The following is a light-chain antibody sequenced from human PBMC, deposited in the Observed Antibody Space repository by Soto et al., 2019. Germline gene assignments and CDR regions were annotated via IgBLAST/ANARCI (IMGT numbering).Light chain of an antibody. J-gene: IGKJ1*01. V-gene: IGKV4-1*01. Sequence: DIVMTQSPESLAVSLGKRATINCKSSQSVLSRSNNKNCLAWYQQKSGQPPKLLIYWASARESGVPDRFSGRGSETDFTLTISSFHAEAVAEHYCHHYHSIPCTFGQGTRVEIK. CDR1: QSVLSRSNNKNC. CDR2: WAS. CDR3: HHYHSIPCT.